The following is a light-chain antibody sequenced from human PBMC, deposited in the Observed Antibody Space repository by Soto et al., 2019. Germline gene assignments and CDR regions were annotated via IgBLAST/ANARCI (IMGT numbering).Light chain of an antibody. V-gene: IGKV2-30*01. CDR2: EVS. J-gene: IGKJ2*01. CDR1: QSLVYSDGNTY. Sequence: VVLTQSPLSLPVTLGQPASISCRSSQSLVYSDGNTYLNWFHQRPGQSPRRLIHEVSNRDSGVPDRFSGSGSGTDFTLKISRVQAEDVALYYCMQGTHWPYTFGQGTKLEIK. CDR3: MQGTHWPYT.